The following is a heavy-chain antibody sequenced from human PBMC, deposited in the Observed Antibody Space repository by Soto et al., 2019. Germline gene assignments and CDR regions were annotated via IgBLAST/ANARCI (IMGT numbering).Heavy chain of an antibody. J-gene: IGHJ6*02. D-gene: IGHD3-3*01. CDR3: AHRRAFIGVVYGMDV. V-gene: IGHV2-5*02. CDR2: IYWDDDK. CDR1: GFSLTTVGVG. Sequence: QITLKESGPTLVKPTRTLTLTCAFSGFSLTTVGVGVGWIRQPPGKALEWLALIYWDDDKRYSPSLKTRLSITKDTSKNQVVLMMTNMDPVDTGTYYCAHRRAFIGVVYGMDVWGQGTTVTVSS.